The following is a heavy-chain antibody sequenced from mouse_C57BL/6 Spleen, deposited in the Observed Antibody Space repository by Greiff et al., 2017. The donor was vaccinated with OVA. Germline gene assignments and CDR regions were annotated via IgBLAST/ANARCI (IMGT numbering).Heavy chain of an antibody. Sequence: QVQLKQSGPELVKPGASVKISCKASGYSFTSYYIHWVKQRPGQGLEWIGWIYPGSGNTKYNEKFKGKATLTADTSSSTAYMQLSSLTSEDSAVYYCARGITTAMDYWGQGTSVTVSS. CDR3: ARGITTAMDY. D-gene: IGHD1-1*01. J-gene: IGHJ4*01. CDR2: IYPGSGNT. CDR1: GYSFTSYY. V-gene: IGHV1-66*01.